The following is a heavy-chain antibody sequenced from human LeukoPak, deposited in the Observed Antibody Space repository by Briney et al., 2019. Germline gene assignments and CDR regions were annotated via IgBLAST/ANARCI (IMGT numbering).Heavy chain of an antibody. CDR2: IIPILGIA. D-gene: IGHD6-19*01. J-gene: IGHJ3*02. V-gene: IGHV1-69*04. CDR1: GGTFSSYA. CDR3: ASYVAVAGTSAFDI. Sequence: SVKVSCKASGGTFSSYAISWVRQAPGQGLEWMGRIIPILGIANYAQKFQGRVTITADKSTSTAYMELSSLRSEDTAVYYCASYVAVAGTSAFDIWGQGTMVTVSS.